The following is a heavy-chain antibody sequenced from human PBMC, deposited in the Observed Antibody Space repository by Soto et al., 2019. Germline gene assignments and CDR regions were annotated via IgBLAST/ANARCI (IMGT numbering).Heavy chain of an antibody. CDR2: MSGSGGST. CDR1: GFTFSSYA. D-gene: IGHD3-10*01. Sequence: EVQLLESGGGLVQPGGSLRLSCAASGFTFSSYAMSWVRQAPGKGLEWVSAMSGSGGSTYYADSVKGRFTISRDNSKNTLYLQMNSRRAEDTAVYYCATSSRLLWFGELLRYFDYWGQGTLVTVSS. V-gene: IGHV3-23*01. CDR3: ATSSRLLWFGELLRYFDY. J-gene: IGHJ4*02.